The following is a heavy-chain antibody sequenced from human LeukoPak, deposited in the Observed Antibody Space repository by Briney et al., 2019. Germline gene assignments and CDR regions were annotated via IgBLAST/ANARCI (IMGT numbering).Heavy chain of an antibody. J-gene: IGHJ4*02. V-gene: IGHV5-51*01. CDR1: GYSFTSYW. CDR2: IYPGGSDT. D-gene: IGHD3-9*01. CDR3: ARQRYAISNSASFDY. Sequence: GESLKISCKGSGYSFTSYWIGWVRQMPGKGLEWMGIIYPGGSDTRYRPSFQGQVTISADKSISTAYLQWSSLKALDTAMYYCARQRYAISNSASFDYWGQGTLVTVSS.